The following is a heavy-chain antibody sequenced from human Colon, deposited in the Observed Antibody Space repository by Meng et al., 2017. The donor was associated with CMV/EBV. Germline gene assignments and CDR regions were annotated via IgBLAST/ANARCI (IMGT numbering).Heavy chain of an antibody. V-gene: IGHV5-51*01. CDR3: ARHQSIAAAGTGDWFDP. CDR1: RDTFGKW. CDR2: IYPRDSST. Sequence: GESLKISCQGSRDTFGKWIGWVRQKPGKGLEWMGIIYPRDSSTRYSPSFQGQVTFSADMSTVTAYLQWSSLKASDTAMYYCARHQSIAAAGTGDWFDPWGQGTLVTVSS. J-gene: IGHJ5*02. D-gene: IGHD6-13*01.